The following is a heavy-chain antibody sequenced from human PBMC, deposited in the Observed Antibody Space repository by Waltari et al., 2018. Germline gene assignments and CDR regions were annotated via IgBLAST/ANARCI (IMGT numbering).Heavy chain of an antibody. CDR1: GGSISSGSYY. Sequence: QVQLQESGPGLVKPSQTLSLTYTVSGGSISSGSYYWSWIRQPAGKGLDWIGYIYTSGSTNYNPSRKSRVTKSVDTTKNQFSLKLSSVTAADTAVYYCAARSSDIVALAPWGQGTLVTVSS. V-gene: IGHV4-61*09. CDR3: AARSSDIVALAP. D-gene: IGHD5-12*01. J-gene: IGHJ5*02. CDR2: IYTSGST.